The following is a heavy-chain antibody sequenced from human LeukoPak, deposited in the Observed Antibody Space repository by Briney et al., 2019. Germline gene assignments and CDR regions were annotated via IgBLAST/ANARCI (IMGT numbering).Heavy chain of an antibody. CDR1: GYTFTGYY. D-gene: IGHD6-13*01. CDR3: ARVGSSSWLNWFDP. J-gene: IGHJ5*02. CDR2: INPNSGGT. Sequence: ASVKVSCTASGYTFTGYYMHWVRPAPGQGLEWMGWINPNSGGTNYAQKFQGRVTMTRDTSINTAYMELSRLTSDDTAVYYCARVGSSSWLNWFDPWGQGTLVTVSS. V-gene: IGHV1-2*02.